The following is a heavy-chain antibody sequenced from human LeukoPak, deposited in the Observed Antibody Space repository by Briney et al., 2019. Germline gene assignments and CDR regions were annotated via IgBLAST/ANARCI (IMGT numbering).Heavy chain of an antibody. J-gene: IGHJ4*02. CDR2: INPSGGST. Sequence: ASMKVSCKASGYTFTDYYMHWVRQAPGQGLEWMGIINPSGGSTSYAQKFQGRVTMTRDTSTSTVYMELSSLRSEDTAVYYCAREIARGALDYWGQGTLVTVSS. CDR3: AREIARGALDY. CDR1: GYTFTDYY. V-gene: IGHV1-46*01. D-gene: IGHD3-10*01.